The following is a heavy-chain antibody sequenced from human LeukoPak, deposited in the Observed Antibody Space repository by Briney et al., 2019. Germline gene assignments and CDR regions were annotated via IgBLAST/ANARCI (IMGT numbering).Heavy chain of an antibody. V-gene: IGHV4-59*08. CDR2: VSYSGST. J-gene: IGHJ6*02. CDR1: GGPINNYC. CDR3: ARLLWGDFNYYYGMDV. Sequence: SETLSLTCTVSGGPINNYCWNWIRQAPGKGLEWMGYVSYSGSTNYNPSPKSRVTISLDSSRNQFSVNLSSVTAADTAVYYCARLLWGDFNYYYGMDVWGQGTTVTVSS. D-gene: IGHD3-10*01.